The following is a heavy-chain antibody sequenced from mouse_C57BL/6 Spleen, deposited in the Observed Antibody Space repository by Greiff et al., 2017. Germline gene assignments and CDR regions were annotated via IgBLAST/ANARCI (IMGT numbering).Heavy chain of an antibody. CDR1: GFSFSSYA. Sequence: DVMLVESGGGLVKPGGSLKLSCAASGFSFSSYAMSWVRQTPETRLEWVANISDGGSYTYYPGNVKGRFTISRDNAKNNLYLQMSHLTSEDTAMYYCATYGSHYYFDYWGHGTTLTVSS. CDR2: ISDGGSYT. V-gene: IGHV5-4*03. CDR3: ATYGSHYYFDY. J-gene: IGHJ2*01. D-gene: IGHD1-1*02.